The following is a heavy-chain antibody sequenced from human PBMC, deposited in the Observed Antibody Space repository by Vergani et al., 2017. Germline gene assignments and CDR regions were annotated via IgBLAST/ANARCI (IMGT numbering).Heavy chain of an antibody. CDR2: ISSSSSYI. CDR1: GFTFSSYS. D-gene: IGHD4-17*01. V-gene: IGHV3-21*01. CDR3: ARAGGEYGDDFDY. J-gene: IGHJ4*02. Sequence: EVQLVASGGGLVKPGGSLRLSCAASGFTFSSYSMNWVRQAPGKGLGWVSSISSSSSYIYYADSVKGRCTISRDNAKNSLYLQMNSLRAEDTAVYYCARAGGEYGDDFDYWGQGTLVTVSS.